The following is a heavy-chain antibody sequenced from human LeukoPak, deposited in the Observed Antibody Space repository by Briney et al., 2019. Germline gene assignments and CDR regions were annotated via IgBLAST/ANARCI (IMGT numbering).Heavy chain of an antibody. J-gene: IGHJ3*01. CDR2: ISSSGSTI. CDR3: ARSEYSSSSDAFDV. Sequence: GGSLRLSCAASGFTFSDYYMSWIRQAPGKGLEWVPYISSSGSTIYYADSVKGRFTISRDNAKNSLYLQMNSLRAEDTAVYYCARSEYSSSSDAFDVWGQGTMVTVSS. V-gene: IGHV3-11*01. D-gene: IGHD6-6*01. CDR1: GFTFSDYY.